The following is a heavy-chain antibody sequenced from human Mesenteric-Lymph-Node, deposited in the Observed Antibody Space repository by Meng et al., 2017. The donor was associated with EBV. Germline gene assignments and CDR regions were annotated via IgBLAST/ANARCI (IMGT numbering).Heavy chain of an antibody. CDR3: ARVWGGYSFGLSDY. J-gene: IGHJ4*02. D-gene: IGHD5-18*01. CDR2: IIPMFGTA. Sequence: PVQSGAEVGTPGSSLKVFCKAYGGSVRPYTIPWVRQAPGQGLEWMGRIIPMFGTAKYAQNFQGRVTITADESTNTAYMELSSLRSDDTAVYYCARVWGGYSFGLSDYWGQGTLVTVSS. V-gene: IGHV1-69*01. CDR1: GGSVRPYT.